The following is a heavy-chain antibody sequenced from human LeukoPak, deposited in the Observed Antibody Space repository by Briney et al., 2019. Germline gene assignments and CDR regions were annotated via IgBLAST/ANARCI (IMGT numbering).Heavy chain of an antibody. CDR3: AKPLGATALDY. CDR2: ISYDGSNE. CDR1: GFTFNYYS. Sequence: GGSLRLSCAASGFTFNYYSMHWVRQAPGKGLEWVAGISYDGSNEYYADAMKGRFTISRDNSKNTLYLQMNSLRAEDTAVYYCAKPLGATALDYWGQGTLVTVSS. D-gene: IGHD1-26*01. V-gene: IGHV3-30*04. J-gene: IGHJ4*02.